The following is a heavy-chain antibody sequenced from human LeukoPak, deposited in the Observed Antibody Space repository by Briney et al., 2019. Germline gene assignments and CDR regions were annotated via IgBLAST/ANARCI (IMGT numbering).Heavy chain of an antibody. CDR1: GFTFSSYG. D-gene: IGHD6-6*01. V-gene: IGHV3-48*01. Sequence: GGSLRLSCAASGFTFSSYGMTWVRQAPGKGLEWVSYISTSSSTIYYADSVKGRFTISRDNAKNSLYLQMNSLRAEDTAVYYCARRSAARQGDYWGQGTLVTVSS. J-gene: IGHJ4*02. CDR3: ARRSAARQGDY. CDR2: ISTSSSTI.